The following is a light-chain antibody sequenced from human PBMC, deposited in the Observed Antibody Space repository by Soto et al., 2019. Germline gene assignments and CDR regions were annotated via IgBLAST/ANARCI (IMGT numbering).Light chain of an antibody. CDR3: SSYTSSSTYV. CDR2: EVS. CDR1: SSDVGGYNY. J-gene: IGLJ1*01. Sequence: QSALTQPASVSGSPGQSITISCTGTSSDVGGYNYVSWYQQHPGKAPKLMIYEVSNRPSGVSNRFFGSKSGNTASLTISGLQAEDEADYYCSSYTSSSTYVFGTGTKLT. V-gene: IGLV2-14*01.